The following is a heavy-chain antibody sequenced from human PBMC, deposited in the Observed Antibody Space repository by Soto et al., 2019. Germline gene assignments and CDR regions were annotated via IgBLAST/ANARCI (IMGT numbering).Heavy chain of an antibody. CDR2: INHSGST. Sequence: QVQLQQWGAGLLKPSETLSLTCAVYGGSFSGYYWSWIRQPPGKGLEWIGEINHSGSTNYNPSLKSRVTISVDTSKNQFSLKLSSVTAADTAVYHCARQKRPVTNTLYAFDIWGQGTMVTVSS. CDR3: ARQKRPVTNTLYAFDI. J-gene: IGHJ3*02. D-gene: IGHD4-17*01. V-gene: IGHV4-34*01. CDR1: GGSFSGYY.